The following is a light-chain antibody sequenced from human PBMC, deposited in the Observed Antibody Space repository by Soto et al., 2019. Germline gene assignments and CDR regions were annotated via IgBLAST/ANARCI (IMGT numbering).Light chain of an antibody. Sequence: NFMLTQPHSVSESPGKTVTISCTRSSGSIARNYVQWYQQRPGSAPTPVIYEDSQRPSGVPDRFSGSIDSSSNSASLTISRLQPEDEADYYCQSFDINNVVFGGGTQLTVL. CDR1: SGSIARNY. J-gene: IGLJ2*01. CDR2: EDS. CDR3: QSFDINNVV. V-gene: IGLV6-57*04.